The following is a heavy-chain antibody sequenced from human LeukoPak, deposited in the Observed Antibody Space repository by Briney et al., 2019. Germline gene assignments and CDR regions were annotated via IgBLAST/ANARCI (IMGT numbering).Heavy chain of an antibody. CDR2: IYHSGST. V-gene: IGHV4-4*02. CDR3: ARPLSLGYCSGGSCYGRGAWFDR. CDR1: GGSISSSNW. J-gene: IGHJ5*02. D-gene: IGHD2-15*01. Sequence: SGTLSLTCAVSGGSISSSNWWSWVRQPPGKGLEWIGQIYHSGSTNYNPSLKSRVTISVDKSKNQFSLKLRSVTAADTAVYYCARPLSLGYCSGGSCYGRGAWFDRWGQGTLVTVFS.